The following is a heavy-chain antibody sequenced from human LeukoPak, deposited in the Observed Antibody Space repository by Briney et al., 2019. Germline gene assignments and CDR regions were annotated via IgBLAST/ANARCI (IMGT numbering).Heavy chain of an antibody. V-gene: IGHV3-23*01. CDR3: GKESSAWAGSYFYS. CDR1: GITFSSYA. D-gene: IGHD6-19*01. J-gene: IGHJ4*01. Sequence: GGSLRLSCAASGITFSSYARSWVRQAPGKGLEWVSAISGSGDTTYYADSVKGRFTISRDNSKNTLYLQMNSLRAEHTAVYYCGKESSAWAGSYFYSWGHGTLVTVSS. CDR2: ISGSGDTT.